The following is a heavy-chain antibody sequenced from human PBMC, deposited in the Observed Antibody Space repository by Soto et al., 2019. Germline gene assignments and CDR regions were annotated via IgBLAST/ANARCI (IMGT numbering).Heavy chain of an antibody. CDR3: ARADDSSGYSALVFDS. D-gene: IGHD3-22*01. CDR1: GGSISSYY. J-gene: IGHJ4*02. CDR2: IYYSGST. Sequence: ASETLSLTCTVSGGSISSYYWSWIRQPPGKGLEWIGYIYYSGSTNYNPSLKSRVTISVDTSKNQFSLKLSSVTAADTAVYYCARADDSSGYSALVFDSWGQGTLVTVSS. V-gene: IGHV4-59*01.